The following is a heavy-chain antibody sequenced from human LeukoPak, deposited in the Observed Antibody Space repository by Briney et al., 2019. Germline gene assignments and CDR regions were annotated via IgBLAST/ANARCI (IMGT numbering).Heavy chain of an antibody. CDR2: ISSSSSYI. CDR3: ARDLGDSSGYFGGYY. D-gene: IGHD3-22*01. Sequence: GGALRLSCAASGFTFSRYSKNWVRQAAGKGLEWVSSISSSSSYIYYADSVKGRFTISRDNAKNSLYLQMNSLGAEDTAVYYCARDLGDSSGYFGGYYWGQGTLVTVSS. CDR1: GFTFSRYS. V-gene: IGHV3-21*01. J-gene: IGHJ4*02.